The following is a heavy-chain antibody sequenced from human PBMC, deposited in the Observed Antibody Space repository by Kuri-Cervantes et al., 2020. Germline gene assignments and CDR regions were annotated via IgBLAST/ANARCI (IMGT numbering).Heavy chain of an antibody. Sequence: ASVKVSCKASGYTFTSYAMHWVRQAPGQRLEWMGWINAGNGNTKYSQKFQGRVTMTTDTSTSTAYMELRSLRSDDTAVYYCARELDYGDYASFDYWGQGTLVTVSS. V-gene: IGHV1-3*01. CDR3: ARELDYGDYASFDY. J-gene: IGHJ4*02. CDR1: GYTFTSYA. D-gene: IGHD4-17*01. CDR2: INAGNGNT.